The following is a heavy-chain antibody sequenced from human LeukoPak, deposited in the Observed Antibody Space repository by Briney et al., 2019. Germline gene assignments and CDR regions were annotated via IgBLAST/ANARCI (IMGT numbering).Heavy chain of an antibody. V-gene: IGHV3-33*01. Sequence: GGSLRLSCAASGFTFSYYGFHWVRQAPDKGLEWVALIWYDGSNKYYADSVKGRFTISRDNSKNTRYLQMNSLRAEDTAVYYCARDLGTTNYYFDYWGQGTLVTVSS. J-gene: IGHJ4*02. D-gene: IGHD1-26*01. CDR1: GFTFSYYG. CDR2: IWYDGSNK. CDR3: ARDLGTTNYYFDY.